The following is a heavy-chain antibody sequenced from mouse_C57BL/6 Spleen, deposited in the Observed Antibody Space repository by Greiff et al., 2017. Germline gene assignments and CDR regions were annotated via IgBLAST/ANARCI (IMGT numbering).Heavy chain of an antibody. CDR1: GFTFSDYG. Sequence: EVHLVESGGGLVKPGGSLKLSCAASGFTFSDYGMHWVRQAPEKGLEWVAYISSGSSTIYYADTVTGRFTISRDNAKNTLFLQMTSLRSEDTAMYYCARWPQFAYWGQGTRVTVSA. J-gene: IGHJ3*01. V-gene: IGHV5-17*01. CDR2: ISSGSSTI. CDR3: ARWPQFAY.